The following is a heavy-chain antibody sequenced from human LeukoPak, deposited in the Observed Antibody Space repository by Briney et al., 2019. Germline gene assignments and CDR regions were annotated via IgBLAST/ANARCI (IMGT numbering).Heavy chain of an antibody. CDR2: IIPIFGTA. CDR3: ARSAGTGYNWFDP. CDR1: EGTFSSYA. Sequence: SVKVSCKASEGTFSSYAISWVRQAPGQGLKWMGGIIPIFGTANYAQKFQGRVTITADESTSTAYMELSSLRSEDTAVYYCARSAGTGYNWFDPWGQGTLVTVSS. D-gene: IGHD6-13*01. V-gene: IGHV1-69*01. J-gene: IGHJ5*02.